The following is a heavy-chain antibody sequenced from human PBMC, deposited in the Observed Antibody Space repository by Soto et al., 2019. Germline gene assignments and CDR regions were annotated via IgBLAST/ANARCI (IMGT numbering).Heavy chain of an antibody. CDR2: IYYSGST. CDR3: ARRSHHYNWNYEAQRYYYYMDV. Sequence: QVQLQESGPGLVKPSQTLSLTCTVSGGSISSGGYYWSWIRQHPGKGLEWIGYIYYSGSTYYNPSLKSRVTISVDTSKNQFSLKLSSVTAADTAGYYCARRSHHYNWNYEAQRYYYYMDVWVKGTTVTVSS. D-gene: IGHD1-7*01. CDR1: GGSISSGGYY. V-gene: IGHV4-31*03. J-gene: IGHJ6*03.